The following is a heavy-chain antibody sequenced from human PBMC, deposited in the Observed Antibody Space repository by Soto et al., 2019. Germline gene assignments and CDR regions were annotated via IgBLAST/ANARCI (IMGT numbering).Heavy chain of an antibody. CDR2: IYHSGGT. CDR1: GGSISSSNW. D-gene: IGHD6-19*01. V-gene: IGHV4-4*02. CDR3: AREPYSSGWYLDY. Sequence: QVQLQESGPGLVKPSGTLSLTCAVSGGSISSSNWWSWVRQPPGQGLEWIGEIYHSGGTNDNPSLKSRGTISVDKSKNQFSLKLSSVTVADTAVYYCAREPYSSGWYLDYWGQGTLATVSS. J-gene: IGHJ4*02.